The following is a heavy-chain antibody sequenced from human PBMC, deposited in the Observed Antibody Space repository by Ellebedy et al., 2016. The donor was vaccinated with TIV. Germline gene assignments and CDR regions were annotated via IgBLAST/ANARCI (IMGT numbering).Heavy chain of an antibody. Sequence: GESLKISXAASGFTFSDYYMSWIRQAPGKGLEWVSYISSWGSAIYYADSVKGRFTISRDNAKNSLYVQMNSLRAEDTAVYYCARDLSGKRWLLLRRGGWFDPWGQGTLVTVSS. D-gene: IGHD3-22*01. CDR2: ISSWGSAI. J-gene: IGHJ5*02. CDR1: GFTFSDYY. V-gene: IGHV3-11*04. CDR3: ARDLSGKRWLLLRRGGWFDP.